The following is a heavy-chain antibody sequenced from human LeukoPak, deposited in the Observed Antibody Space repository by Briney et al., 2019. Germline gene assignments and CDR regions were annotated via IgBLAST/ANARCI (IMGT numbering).Heavy chain of an antibody. CDR3: ARGLRYFDWLPFDY. J-gene: IGHJ4*02. D-gene: IGHD3-9*01. Sequence: ASVKVSCKASGYTFTSYGISWVRQAPGQGLEWMGWISAYNGNTNYAQKLQGRVTMTTDTSTSTAYMELRSLRSDVTAVYYCARGLRYFDWLPFDYWGQGTLVTVSS. CDR1: GYTFTSYG. V-gene: IGHV1-18*01. CDR2: ISAYNGNT.